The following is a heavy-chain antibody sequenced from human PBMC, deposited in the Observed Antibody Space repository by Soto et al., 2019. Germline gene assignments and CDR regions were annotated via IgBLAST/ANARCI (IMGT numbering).Heavy chain of an antibody. CDR2: ISSSSSTI. CDR3: ARDHGGYCSGGSCSYYCDS. Sequence: EVQLVESGGGLVQPGGSLRLSCAASGFTFSSYSMNWVRQAPGKGLEWVSYISSSSSTIYYADSVKGRFTISRDNAKYSLYLQMNSLRDEDTSVYYCARDHGGYCSGGSCSYYCDSWGQGPLVTVSS. D-gene: IGHD2-15*01. J-gene: IGHJ4*02. V-gene: IGHV3-48*02. CDR1: GFTFSSYS.